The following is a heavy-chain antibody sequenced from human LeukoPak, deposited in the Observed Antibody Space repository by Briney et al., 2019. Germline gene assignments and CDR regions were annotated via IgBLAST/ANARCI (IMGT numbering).Heavy chain of an antibody. Sequence: SETLSLTCTVSGGSISSYYWSWLRQPPGKGLEWLGYIYYSGSTNYNPSLKGRVTISVDTSKNQFSLKLSSVTAADTAVYYCGRGSDTAMVPYYFDYWGQATLLTVSS. J-gene: IGHJ4*02. V-gene: IGHV4-59*01. CDR3: GRGSDTAMVPYYFDY. CDR2: IYYSGST. CDR1: GGSISSYY. D-gene: IGHD5-18*01.